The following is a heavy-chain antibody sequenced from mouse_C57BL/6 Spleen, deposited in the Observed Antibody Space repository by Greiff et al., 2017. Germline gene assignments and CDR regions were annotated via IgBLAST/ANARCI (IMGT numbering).Heavy chain of an antibody. CDR3: ATLISDY. CDR2: IDPSDSST. V-gene: IGHV1-69*01. J-gene: IGHJ2*01. D-gene: IGHD2-4*01. CDR1: GYTFTSYW. Sequence: QVQLQQPGAELVMPGASVKLSCKASGYTFTSYWMHWVNQRPGQGLEWIGEIDPSDSSTNYNQKFKGKSTLTVDKSSSTAYMQLSSLTTEDSAVYYCATLISDYWGQGTTLTVSS.